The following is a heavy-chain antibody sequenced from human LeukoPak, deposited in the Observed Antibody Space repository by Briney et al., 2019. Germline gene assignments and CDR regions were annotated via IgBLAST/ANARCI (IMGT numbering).Heavy chain of an antibody. D-gene: IGHD3/OR15-3a*01. CDR3: ARGAHFWTAYYAGGWFDP. CDR2: ISYDGSTK. V-gene: IGHV3-30*03. CDR1: GFTFSSYG. J-gene: IGHJ5*02. Sequence: GGSLRLSCSASGFTFSSYGMHWVRQAPGKGLEWVAVISYDGSTKYYAVSVKGRFTISRDNSKDTLYLQMNSLRGDDTAVYYCARGAHFWTAYYAGGWFDPWGQGTLVTVSS.